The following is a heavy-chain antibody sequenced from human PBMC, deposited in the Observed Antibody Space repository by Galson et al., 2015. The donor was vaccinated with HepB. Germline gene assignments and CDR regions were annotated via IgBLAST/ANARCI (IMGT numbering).Heavy chain of an antibody. J-gene: IGHJ4*02. CDR2: IKQDGSEK. D-gene: IGHD4-17*01. Sequence: SLRLSCAASGFTFSSYWMSWVRQAPGKGLEWVANIKQDGSEKYYVDSVKGRFTISRDNAKNSLYLQMNSLRAEDTAVYYCARDYGDYVWIPLTTDYWGQGTLVTVSS. CDR1: GFTFSSYW. CDR3: ARDYGDYVWIPLTTDY. V-gene: IGHV3-7*03.